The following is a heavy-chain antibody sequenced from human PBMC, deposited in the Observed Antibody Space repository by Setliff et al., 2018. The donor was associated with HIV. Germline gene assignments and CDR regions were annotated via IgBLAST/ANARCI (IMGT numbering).Heavy chain of an antibody. CDR3: ARFYYHYDSTNDAFDI. CDR1: GGSITSSSNY. D-gene: IGHD3-22*01. CDR2: IHTRGST. V-gene: IGHV4-39*07. J-gene: IGHJ3*02. Sequence: SETLSLTCTVSGGSITSSSNYWGWIRQPPGKGLEWIGSIHTRGSTDYNPSLKSRVTISVDTSKNQFSLKLSSVTAADTAVYYCARFYYHYDSTNDAFDIWGQGTMVTVSS.